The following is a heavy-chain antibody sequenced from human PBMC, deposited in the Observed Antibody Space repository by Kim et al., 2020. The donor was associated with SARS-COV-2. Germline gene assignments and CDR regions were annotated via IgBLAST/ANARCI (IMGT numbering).Heavy chain of an antibody. Sequence: ASVKVSCKASGFTFTGYYLHWVRQAPGQGLEWMGWINPSSGGTHYAQKFQGRVTMTRDTSITTAYMELSRLTSDDTAVYYCARGGVRYDSNEDSWGQGSLVTVSS. V-gene: IGHV1-2*02. J-gene: IGHJ4*02. CDR3: ARGGVRYDSNEDS. CDR1: GFTFTGYY. D-gene: IGHD1-20*01. CDR2: INPSSGGT.